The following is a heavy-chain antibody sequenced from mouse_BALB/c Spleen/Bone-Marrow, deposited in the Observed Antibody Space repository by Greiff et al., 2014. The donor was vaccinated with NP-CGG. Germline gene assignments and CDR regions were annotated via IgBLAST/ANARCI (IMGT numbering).Heavy chain of an antibody. CDR2: ILPGSGST. D-gene: IGHD3-1*01. V-gene: IGHV1-9*01. CDR3: ARELGLRLAY. J-gene: IGHJ3*01. CDR1: GYTFSSYW. Sequence: VQLQQSGAELMKPGASVKISCKATGYTFSSYWIEWVKQRPGHGLEWIGEILPGSGSTNYNEKFKGKATFTADTSSNTAYMQLSSVTSEDSAVYYCARELGLRLAYWGQGTLVTVSA.